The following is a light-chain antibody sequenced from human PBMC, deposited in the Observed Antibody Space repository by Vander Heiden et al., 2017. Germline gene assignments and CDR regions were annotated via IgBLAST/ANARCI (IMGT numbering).Light chain of an antibody. Sequence: QSALTQPASVSGSPGQSITISCTGTSSDVGAYNDVSWYQQLPGKAPKVIIYEVSNRPSGVSNRFTGSKSGNTASLAISGLQAEDEANYYCISYTTSSTVVFGGGTKVTVL. CDR1: SSDVGAYND. J-gene: IGLJ2*01. CDR3: ISYTTSSTVV. V-gene: IGLV2-14*01. CDR2: EVS.